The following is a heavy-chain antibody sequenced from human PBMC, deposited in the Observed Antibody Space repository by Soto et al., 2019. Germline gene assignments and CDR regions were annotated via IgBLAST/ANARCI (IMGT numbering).Heavy chain of an antibody. J-gene: IGHJ6*02. D-gene: IGHD3-9*01. V-gene: IGHV3-30*18. CDR2: ISYDGSNK. Sequence: QVQLVESGGGVVQPGRSLRLSCAASGFTFSNYGMHWVRQAPGKGLEWVAVISYDGSNKYYADSVKGRFTISRDNSKNTLHLQMNSLRGDDTALYYCAKCIFQTAYYGHDYYCMDVWGQGTTVTVS. CDR1: GFTFSNYG. CDR3: AKCIFQTAYYGHDYYCMDV.